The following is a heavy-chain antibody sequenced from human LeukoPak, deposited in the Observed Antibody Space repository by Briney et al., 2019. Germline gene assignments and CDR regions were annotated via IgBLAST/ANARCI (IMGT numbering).Heavy chain of an antibody. CDR3: AVRNRSSWSPFDF. CDR1: GYTFTNYG. CDR2: ISAYNGDT. V-gene: IGHV1-18*01. D-gene: IGHD6-13*01. Sequence: GASVKVSCKASGYTFTNYGISWVRQAPGQGLEWMGWISAYNGDTNYAQKLQGRVTMTTDTSTGTAYMELRSLRSDDTAVYYCAVRNRSSWSPFDFWGQGTLVTVSS. J-gene: IGHJ4*02.